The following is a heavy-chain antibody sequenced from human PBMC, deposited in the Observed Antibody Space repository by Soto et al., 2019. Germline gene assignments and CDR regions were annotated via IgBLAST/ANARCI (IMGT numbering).Heavy chain of an antibody. CDR2: INPSGST. J-gene: IGHJ4*02. V-gene: IGHV4-34*01. Sequence: PSETLSLTCAVYGGSFSGYYWSWIRQPPGKGLEWIGEINPSGSTNYNPSLKSRVTISVDTSKNQFSLKLSSVTAADTAVYYCARGVTYGSGSYLNSGGNKHDYWGQGTLVTVSS. CDR3: ARGVTYGSGSYLNSGGNKHDY. CDR1: GGSFSGYY. D-gene: IGHD3-10*01.